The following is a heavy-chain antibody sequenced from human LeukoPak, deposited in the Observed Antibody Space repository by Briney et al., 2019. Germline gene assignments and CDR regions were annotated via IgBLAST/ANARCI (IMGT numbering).Heavy chain of an antibody. CDR2: IYPGDSDT. J-gene: IGHJ4*02. CDR1: GYSFTSYW. D-gene: IGHD6-6*01. Sequence: GESLQISCKGSGYSFTSYWIGWVRQMPGKGLEWMGIIYPGDSDTRYSPSFQGQVTISADKSISTAYLQWSSLKASDTAMYYCARLRRAARPLLSATSGGYYFDYWGQGTLVTVS. V-gene: IGHV5-51*01. CDR3: ARLRRAARPLLSATSGGYYFDY.